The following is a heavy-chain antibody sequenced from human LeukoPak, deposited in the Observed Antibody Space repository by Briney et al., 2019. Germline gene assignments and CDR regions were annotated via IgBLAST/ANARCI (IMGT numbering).Heavy chain of an antibody. CDR2: IYYSRTT. Sequence: SETLSLTCTVSGGSISSYYWSWIRQPPGKGLEWIGYIYYSRTTNYNPTLKSRVTILVDTSKNQFSLKLSSVTAADTAVYYRAGDRYGGNSGEFDYWGQGTLVTVSS. CDR1: GGSISSYY. J-gene: IGHJ4*02. V-gene: IGHV4-59*01. D-gene: IGHD4-23*01. CDR3: AGDRYGGNSGEFDY.